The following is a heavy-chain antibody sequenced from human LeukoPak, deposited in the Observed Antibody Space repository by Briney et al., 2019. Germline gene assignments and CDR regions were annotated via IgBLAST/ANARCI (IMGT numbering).Heavy chain of an antibody. CDR2: INHSGST. V-gene: IGHV4-34*01. CDR1: GGSFSGYY. Sequence: SETLSLTCAVYGGSFSGYYWSWIRQPPGKGLEWIGEINHSGSTNYNPSLKSRVTISVDTSKNQFSLKLSSVTAADTAVYSCARLRYFGPLDYWGQGTLVTVSS. D-gene: IGHD3-9*01. J-gene: IGHJ4*02. CDR3: ARLRYFGPLDY.